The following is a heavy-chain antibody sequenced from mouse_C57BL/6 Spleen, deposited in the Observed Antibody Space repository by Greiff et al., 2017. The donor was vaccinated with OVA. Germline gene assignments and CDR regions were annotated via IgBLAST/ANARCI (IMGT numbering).Heavy chain of an antibody. CDR2: IWSGGST. Sequence: VQLQQSGPGLVQPSQSLSITCTVSGFSLTSYGVHWVRQSPGKGLEWLGVIWSGGSTDYNAAFISRLSISKDNSKSQVFFKMNSLQADDTAIYYCARGGSSGFAYWGQGTLVTVSA. CDR3: ARGGSSGFAY. CDR1: GFSLTSYG. D-gene: IGHD1-1*01. J-gene: IGHJ3*01. V-gene: IGHV2-2*01.